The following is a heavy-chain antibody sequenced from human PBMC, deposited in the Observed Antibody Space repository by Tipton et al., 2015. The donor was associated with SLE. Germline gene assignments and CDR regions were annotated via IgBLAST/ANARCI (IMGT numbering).Heavy chain of an antibody. CDR2: IYSGGDT. V-gene: IGHV3-53*01. CDR1: GFTVSSNY. CDR3: VRDPTGYWYFDL. Sequence: SLRLSCAASGFTVSSNYMSWVRQAPGKGLEWVSIIYSGGDTHYADSVKGRFTISRDSSKNTVSLHMSSLRAEDTAVYYCVRDPTGYWYFDLWGRGTLVTVSS. J-gene: IGHJ2*01. D-gene: IGHD1-1*01.